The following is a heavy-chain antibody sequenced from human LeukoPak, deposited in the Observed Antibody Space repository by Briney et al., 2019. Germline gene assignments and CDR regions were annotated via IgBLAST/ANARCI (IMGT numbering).Heavy chain of an antibody. Sequence: GASVKVSCKASGYTFTANYIHWMRLAPGQGLEWMGRITPNSGDAVYAQNFQGRVTMTTDTSISTAYMELSSLRSDDTAVYYCARDRVRAVNPVSWGQGTLVTASS. CDR1: GYTFTANY. J-gene: IGHJ5*02. D-gene: IGHD1-26*01. CDR3: ARDRVRAVNPVS. CDR2: ITPNSGDA. V-gene: IGHV1-2*06.